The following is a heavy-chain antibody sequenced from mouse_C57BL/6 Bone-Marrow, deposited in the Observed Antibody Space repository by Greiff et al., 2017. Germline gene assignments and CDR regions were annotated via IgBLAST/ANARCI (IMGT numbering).Heavy chain of an antibody. CDR1: GYTFTSYW. CDR3: ARPYYSNYWYFDV. V-gene: IGHV1-55*01. D-gene: IGHD2-5*01. CDR2: IYPGSGST. J-gene: IGHJ1*03. Sequence: VQLHQPGAELVKPGASVKMSCKASGYTFTSYWITWVKPRPGQGLEWIGDIYPGSGSTNYNEKFKSKATLTVDTSSSTAYMQLSSLTSEDSAVYDCARPYYSNYWYFDVWGTGTTVTVSS.